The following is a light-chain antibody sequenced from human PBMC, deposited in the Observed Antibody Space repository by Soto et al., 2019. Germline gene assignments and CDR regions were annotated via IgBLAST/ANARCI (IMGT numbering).Light chain of an antibody. CDR2: DAS. Sequence: DIQLTQSPSTLSASVGDRVIITCRASQDIYSWVAWYQQKPGKAPKFLIYDASILQSGVPSRFSGSGSGTEFTLTISSLQPDDFATYYCQRYNSNSRTFGQGTTVDFK. CDR3: QRYNSNSRT. V-gene: IGKV1-5*01. J-gene: IGKJ1*01. CDR1: QDIYSW.